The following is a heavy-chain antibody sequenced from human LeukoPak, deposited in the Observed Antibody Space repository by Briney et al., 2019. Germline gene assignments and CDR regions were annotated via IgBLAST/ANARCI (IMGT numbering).Heavy chain of an antibody. V-gene: IGHV3-49*04. CDR1: GFTFGDYA. CDR2: IRSKAYGGTT. Sequence: GGSLRLSCTASGFTFGDYAMSWVRQAPGKGLEWVGFIRSKAYGGTTEYAASVKGRFTISRDDSKSIAYLQMNSLKTEDTAVYYCTRGDGYNKYFDYWGQGTPVTVSS. D-gene: IGHD5-24*01. J-gene: IGHJ4*02. CDR3: TRGDGYNKYFDY.